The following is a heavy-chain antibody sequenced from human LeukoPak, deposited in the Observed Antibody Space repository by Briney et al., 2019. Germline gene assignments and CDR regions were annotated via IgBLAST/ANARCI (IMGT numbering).Heavy chain of an antibody. Sequence: ASVKVSCKASGGTFSSYAISWVRQAPGQGLEWMGRIIPILGIANYAQKFQGRVTVTADKSTSTAYTELSSLRSEDTAVYYCARGPTYYYDSSGYFYFDYWGQGTLVTVSS. V-gene: IGHV1-69*04. CDR2: IIPILGIA. CDR1: GGTFSSYA. J-gene: IGHJ4*02. CDR3: ARGPTYYYDSSGYFYFDY. D-gene: IGHD3-22*01.